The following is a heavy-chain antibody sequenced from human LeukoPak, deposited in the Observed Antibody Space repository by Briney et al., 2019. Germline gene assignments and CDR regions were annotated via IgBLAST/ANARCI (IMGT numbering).Heavy chain of an antibody. D-gene: IGHD2-2*02. J-gene: IGHJ6*02. Sequence: ASVKVSCKASGYTFTSYGINWVRQATGQGLEWMGWMNPNSGNTGYAQKFQGRVTMTRNISISTAYMELSSLRSEDTAVYYCARALVICSSTSCYTLYYYYGMDVWGQGTTVTVSS. CDR1: GYTFTSYG. CDR3: ARALVICSSTSCYTLYYYYGMDV. V-gene: IGHV1-8*02. CDR2: MNPNSGNT.